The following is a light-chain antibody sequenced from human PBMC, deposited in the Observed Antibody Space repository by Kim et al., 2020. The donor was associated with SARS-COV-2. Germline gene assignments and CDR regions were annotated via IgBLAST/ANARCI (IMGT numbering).Light chain of an antibody. J-gene: IGLJ3*02. CDR1: SSDVGGYNY. CDR3: SSYTGSITVL. Sequence: QSALTQPASVSGSPGQSITISCTGTSSDVGGYNYVSWYQHHPGRVTKLILYDVNKRPSAISDRFSGSQSGNTASLTISGLQAEDEADYYCSSYTGSITVLFGGGTQLTVL. CDR2: DVN. V-gene: IGLV2-14*03.